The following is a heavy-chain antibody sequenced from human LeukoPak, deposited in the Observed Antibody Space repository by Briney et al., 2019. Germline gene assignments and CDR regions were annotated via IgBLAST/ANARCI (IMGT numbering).Heavy chain of an antibody. J-gene: IGHJ3*02. D-gene: IGHD3-22*01. V-gene: IGHV3-9*01. Sequence: GGSLRLSCAAPGFTFSSYAMHWVRQAPGKGLEWVSGISWNSGSIGYADSVKGRFTISRDNAKNSLYLQMNSLRAEDTALYYCAKDRYYDSSGYFPRHAFDIWGQGTMVTVSS. CDR3: AKDRYYDSSGYFPRHAFDI. CDR1: GFTFSSYA. CDR2: ISWNSGSI.